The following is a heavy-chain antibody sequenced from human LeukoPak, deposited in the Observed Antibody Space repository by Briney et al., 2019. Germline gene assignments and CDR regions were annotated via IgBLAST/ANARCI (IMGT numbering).Heavy chain of an antibody. V-gene: IGHV3-23*01. CDR1: GFTFNNYA. D-gene: IGHD2-2*01. CDR3: AKDVSSSDSFDY. CDR2: ISGSGGST. Sequence: GGSLRLSCEASGFTFNNYALAWVRQSPGKGLEWVSAISGSGGSTYYADSVKGRFTISRDNSKNTLYLQMNSLRAEDTAVYYCAKDVSSSDSFDYWGQGTLVTVSS. J-gene: IGHJ4*02.